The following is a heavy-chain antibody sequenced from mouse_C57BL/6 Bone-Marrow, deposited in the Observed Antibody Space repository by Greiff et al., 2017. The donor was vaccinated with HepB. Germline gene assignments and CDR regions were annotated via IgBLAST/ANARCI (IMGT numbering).Heavy chain of an antibody. CDR3: ARTGRWLLPYYFDY. CDR2: INPNNGGT. Sequence: EVQLQQSGPELVKPGASVKIPCKASGYTFTDYNMDWVKQSHGKSLEWIGDINPNNGGTIYNQKFKGKATLTVDKSSSTAYMELRSLTSEDTAVYYCARTGRWLLPYYFDYWGQGTTLTVSS. CDR1: GYTFTDYN. D-gene: IGHD2-3*01. J-gene: IGHJ2*01. V-gene: IGHV1-18*01.